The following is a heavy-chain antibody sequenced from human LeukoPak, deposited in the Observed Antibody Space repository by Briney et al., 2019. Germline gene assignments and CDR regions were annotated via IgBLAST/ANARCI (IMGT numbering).Heavy chain of an antibody. CDR3: ARGEYYYGLGTYLFDY. V-gene: IGHV4-4*07. D-gene: IGHD3-10*01. J-gene: IGHJ4*02. CDR2: IYTSGST. CDR1: GGSISSYY. Sequence: SETLSLTCTVYGGSISSYYWSWIRQPAGKGLEWIGRIYTSGSTNYNPSLKSRVTMSVDTSKNQFSLKLSSVTAADTAVYYCARGEYYYGLGTYLFDYWGQGTLVTVSS.